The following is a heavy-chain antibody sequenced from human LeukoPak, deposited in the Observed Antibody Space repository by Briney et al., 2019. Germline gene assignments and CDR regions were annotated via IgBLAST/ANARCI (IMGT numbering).Heavy chain of an antibody. CDR3: ARAYGDEDAFDI. D-gene: IGHD4-17*01. V-gene: IGHV4-59*01. CDR1: GGSISSYY. J-gene: IGHJ3*02. CDR2: IYYSGST. Sequence: SETLSLTCTVSGGSISSYYWSWIRQPPGKGLEWIGYIYYSGSTNYNPSLKSRVTISVDTSKNQFSLELSSVTAADTAVYYCARAYGDEDAFDIWGQGTMVTVSS.